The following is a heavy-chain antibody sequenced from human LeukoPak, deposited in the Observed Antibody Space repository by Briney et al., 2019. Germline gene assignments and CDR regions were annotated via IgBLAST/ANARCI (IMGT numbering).Heavy chain of an antibody. CDR1: GFTVSSNY. CDR2: IYSGGST. J-gene: IGHJ4*02. V-gene: IGHV3-53*01. Sequence: QPGGSLRLSCAASGFTVSSNYMSWVRQAPGKGLEWVSVIYSGGSTYYADSVKGRFTISRDNSKNTLCLQMNSLRAEDTAVYYCARARNGGDFDYWGQGTLVTVSS. D-gene: IGHD3-16*01. CDR3: ARARNGGDFDY.